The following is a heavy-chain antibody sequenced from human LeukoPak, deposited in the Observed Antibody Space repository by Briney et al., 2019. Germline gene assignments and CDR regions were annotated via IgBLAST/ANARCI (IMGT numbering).Heavy chain of an antibody. J-gene: IGHJ4*02. Sequence: GGSLRLSCAASGFIFSSYGMSWVRQAPGKGLEWVSAISGSGSSTYYADSVKGRFTISRDNSKNTLYLQMNSLRAEDTAVYYCAKDWNVSGWYGRLSYWGQGTLVTVSS. D-gene: IGHD6-19*01. CDR3: AKDWNVSGWYGRLSY. CDR1: GFIFSSYG. CDR2: ISGSGSST. V-gene: IGHV3-23*01.